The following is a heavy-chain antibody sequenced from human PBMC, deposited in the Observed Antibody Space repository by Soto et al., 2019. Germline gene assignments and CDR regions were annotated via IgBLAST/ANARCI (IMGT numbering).Heavy chain of an antibody. V-gene: IGHV4-39*01. J-gene: IGHJ4*02. Sequence: QLQLQESGPGLVKPSETLSLTCTVSGGSISSSSYYWGWIRQPPGKGLEWIGSIYYSGSTYYNPSLKSRVTISVDTSKNQFSLKLSSVTAADTAVYYCARANLIAVAGDYYFDYWGQGTLVTVSS. CDR3: ARANLIAVAGDYYFDY. CDR2: IYYSGST. CDR1: GGSISSSSYY. D-gene: IGHD6-19*01.